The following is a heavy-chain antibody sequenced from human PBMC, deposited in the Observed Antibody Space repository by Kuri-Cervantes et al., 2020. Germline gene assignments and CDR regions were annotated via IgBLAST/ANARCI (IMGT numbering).Heavy chain of an antibody. CDR3: TRLPDV. CDR1: GFTFSNAW. V-gene: IGHV3-73*01. Sequence: GESLKISCAASGFTFSNAWMSWVRQAPGKGLEWVGRIRSKANSYATAYAASVKGRFTISRDDSKNTAYLQMNSLKTEDTAVYYRTRLPDVWGQGTTVTVSS. J-gene: IGHJ6*02. CDR2: IRSKANSYAT.